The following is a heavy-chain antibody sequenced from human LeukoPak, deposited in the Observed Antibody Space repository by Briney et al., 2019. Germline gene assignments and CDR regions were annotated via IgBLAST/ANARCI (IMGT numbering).Heavy chain of an antibody. J-gene: IGHJ4*02. CDR2: IIPIFGTA. Sequence: SVKVSCKASGGTFSSYAISWVRQAPGQGLEWMGGIIPIFGTANYAHKFQGRVTITTDESTSTAYMELSSLRSEDTAVYYCASWGLWFGELAPDXWGQXXLVT. CDR1: GGTFSSYA. D-gene: IGHD3-10*01. V-gene: IGHV1-69*05. CDR3: ASWGLWFGELAPDX.